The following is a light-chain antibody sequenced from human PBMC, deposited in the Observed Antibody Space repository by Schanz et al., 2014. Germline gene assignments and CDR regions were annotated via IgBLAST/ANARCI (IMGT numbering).Light chain of an antibody. CDR3: AAWDDSLRV. CDR1: SSNIGSET. J-gene: IGLJ2*01. V-gene: IGLV1-44*01. Sequence: QSVLTQPPSASGTPGQRVTISCSGSSSNIGSETVHWYQQLPGTAPKLLMYNNNQRPSGVPDRFSGSKSGTSASLAISGLQSEDEAEYYCAAWDDSLRVFGGGTKLTVL. CDR2: NNN.